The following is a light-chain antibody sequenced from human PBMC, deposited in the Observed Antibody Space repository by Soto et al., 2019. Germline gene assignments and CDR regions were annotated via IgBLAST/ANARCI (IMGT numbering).Light chain of an antibody. J-gene: IGLJ3*02. V-gene: IGLV4-69*01. CDR3: QTWGTGIRV. CDR2: LNSDGSH. CDR1: SGHSSYA. Sequence: QSVLTQSPSASASLGASVKLTCTLSSGHSSYAIAWHQQQPEKGPRFLMKLNSDGSHSKGDGIPDHFSGSSSGAERYLTISSLQSEDEADYYCQTWGTGIRVFGGGTKLTVL.